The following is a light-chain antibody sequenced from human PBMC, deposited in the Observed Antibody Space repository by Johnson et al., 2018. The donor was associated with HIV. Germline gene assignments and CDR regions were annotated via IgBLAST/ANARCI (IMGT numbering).Light chain of an antibody. J-gene: IGLJ1*01. V-gene: IGLV1-51*02. Sequence: QSVLTQPPSVSVAPGQRVTISCSGRGSNIGSHYVSWYQQLPGTAPKLLIFENDKRPSGIPDRFSGSKSCTSATLGITGLQAGDEADYYCGTWDNSLSIGYVFGTGTKVTVL. CDR1: GSNIGSHY. CDR2: END. CDR3: GTWDNSLSIGYV.